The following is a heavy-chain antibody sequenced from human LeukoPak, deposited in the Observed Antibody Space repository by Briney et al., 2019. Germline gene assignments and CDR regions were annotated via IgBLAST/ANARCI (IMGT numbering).Heavy chain of an antibody. CDR3: ARVYPTGYFYYMDV. V-gene: IGHV3-48*03. J-gene: IGHJ6*03. Sequence: PGRSLRLSCAASGFTFSNFEMNWVRQAPGKGLEWVSYIGNSARTIFYADSVKGRFTISRDNAKKSLYLQMNSLRVEDTAVYYCARVYPTGYFYYMDVWGIGATVTVS. CDR1: GFTFSNFE. D-gene: IGHD1-1*01. CDR2: IGNSARTI.